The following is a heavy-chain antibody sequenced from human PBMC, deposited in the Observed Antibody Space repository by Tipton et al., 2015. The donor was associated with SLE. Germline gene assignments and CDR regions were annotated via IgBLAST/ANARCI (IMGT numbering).Heavy chain of an antibody. CDR1: GGSISSGGYY. CDR2: IYYSGST. Sequence: TLSLTCTVSGGSISSGGYYWSWIRQHPGKGLEWIGYIYYSGSTNYNPSLKSRVTISVDTSKNQFSLKLSSVTAADTAVYYCTRHDYFASGRVYWGQGTLVTVSS. V-gene: IGHV4-31*03. J-gene: IGHJ4*02. D-gene: IGHD3-10*01. CDR3: TRHDYFASGRVY.